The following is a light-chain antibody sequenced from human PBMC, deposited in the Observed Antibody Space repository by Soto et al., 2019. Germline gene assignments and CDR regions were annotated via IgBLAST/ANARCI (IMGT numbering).Light chain of an antibody. CDR3: QQRSNWPFT. J-gene: IGKJ5*01. CDR1: QSVSSY. V-gene: IGKV3-11*01. Sequence: EIVLTQSPATLSVGPVERATLSCRASQSVSSYLAWYQQKPGQAPRLLIYDASNRATGIPARFSGSGSGTDFTLTISSLEPEDFAVYYCQQRSNWPFTFGQGTRLEIK. CDR2: DAS.